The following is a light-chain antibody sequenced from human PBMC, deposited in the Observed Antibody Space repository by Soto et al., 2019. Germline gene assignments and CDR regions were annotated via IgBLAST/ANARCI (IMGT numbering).Light chain of an antibody. Sequence: IRMTQSPSTQSASIGDRVTITCRASQSIGNWLAWYQQKPGRAPKFLMYEASSLESGVPSRFSGSGSGTEFTLTISGLQPDDFATYYCQQYKSYPFTFGQGTKVEIK. V-gene: IGKV1-5*03. J-gene: IGKJ1*01. CDR2: EAS. CDR1: QSIGNW. CDR3: QQYKSYPFT.